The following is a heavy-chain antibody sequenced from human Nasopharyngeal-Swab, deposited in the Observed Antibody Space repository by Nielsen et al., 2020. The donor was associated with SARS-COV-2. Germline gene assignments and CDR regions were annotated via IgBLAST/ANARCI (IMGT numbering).Heavy chain of an antibody. J-gene: IGHJ6*02. V-gene: IGHV4-30-4*01. CDR2: IYYSGST. CDR3: ARAPGGSGSSRYYYYYGMDI. Sequence: LRLSCAVSGGSISSGGYYWSWIRQPPGKGLEWIGYIYYSGSTYYNPSLKSRVTISVDTSKNQFSLKLSSVTAADTAVYYCARAPGGSGSSRYYYYYGMDIWGQGTTVTVSS. D-gene: IGHD3-10*01. CDR1: GGSISSGGYY.